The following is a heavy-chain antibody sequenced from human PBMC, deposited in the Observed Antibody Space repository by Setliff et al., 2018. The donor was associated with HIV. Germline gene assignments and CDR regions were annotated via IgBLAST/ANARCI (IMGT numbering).Heavy chain of an antibody. CDR1: GETFNDYF. CDR3: AKTSVGATGLYAFDI. CDR2: LNHSGDI. D-gene: IGHD1-26*01. J-gene: IGHJ3*02. V-gene: IGHV4-34*08. Sequence: PSETLSLTCAVYGETFNDYFWTWIRQSPGKGLEWIGELNHSGDINQNPSLKSGFTLSVDTSNNQFSLRLTSMTAADTAVYYCAKTSVGATGLYAFDIWGQGTMVTVS.